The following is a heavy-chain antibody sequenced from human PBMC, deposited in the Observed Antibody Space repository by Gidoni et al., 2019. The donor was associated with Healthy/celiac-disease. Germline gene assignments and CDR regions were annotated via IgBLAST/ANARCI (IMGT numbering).Heavy chain of an antibody. D-gene: IGHD4-17*01. CDR2: IKSKTDGGTT. V-gene: IGHV3-15*07. Sequence: GKGLEWVGRIKSKTDGGTTDYAAPVKGRFTISRDDSKNTLYLQMNSLKTEDTAVYYCTTWTDYGDYDGDYYYYYGMDVWGQGTTVTVSS. CDR3: TTWTDYGDYDGDYYYYYGMDV. J-gene: IGHJ6*02.